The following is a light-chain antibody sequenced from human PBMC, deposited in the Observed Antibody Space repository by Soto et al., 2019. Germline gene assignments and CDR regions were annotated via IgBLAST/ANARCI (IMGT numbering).Light chain of an antibody. J-gene: IGKJ1*01. CDR3: QQYGSSPWT. CDR2: AAS. Sequence: EIVLTQSPGTLSLSPGERATLSCRASQSISSSYLAWYQQKPGQAPRLLIYAASSRATGLPDRFSGSGSGTDFTLTISRLEPEDFAVYYCQQYGSSPWTFGHGTKVQIK. V-gene: IGKV3-20*01. CDR1: QSISSSY.